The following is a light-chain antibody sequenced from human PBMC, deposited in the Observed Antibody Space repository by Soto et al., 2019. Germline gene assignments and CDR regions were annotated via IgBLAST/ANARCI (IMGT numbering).Light chain of an antibody. J-gene: IGLJ1*01. V-gene: IGLV2-23*02. Sequence: QSALTQPASVSGSPGKSITISCTRTTRDVGSYNLGSWYQQHPGNAPKLLIYEVSKRPSGGYNRFSGSKSGNTAALTISGLQAEDAADYYCCSYAGRSTFYVFGPGTKRTGL. CDR1: TRDVGSYNL. CDR2: EVS. CDR3: CSYAGRSTFYV.